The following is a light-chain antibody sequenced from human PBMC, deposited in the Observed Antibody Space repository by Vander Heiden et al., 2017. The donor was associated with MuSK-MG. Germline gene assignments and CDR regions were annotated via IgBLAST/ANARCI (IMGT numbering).Light chain of an antibody. CDR2: AAS. V-gene: IGKV1-39*01. J-gene: IGKJ5*01. CDR1: QSISSY. Sequence: DIQMTQSPSSLSASVGDRVTITCRASQSISSYLNWYQQKPGKAPKLLIYAASSLQSGVPSRFSGSGSGTDFTLTISILQPEDFATYYCQQSYSTPITFGQGTRLXIK. CDR3: QQSYSTPIT.